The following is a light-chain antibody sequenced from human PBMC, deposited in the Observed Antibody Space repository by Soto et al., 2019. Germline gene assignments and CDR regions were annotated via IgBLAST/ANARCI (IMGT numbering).Light chain of an antibody. J-gene: IGLJ1*01. CDR1: SSDVGSYNL. V-gene: IGLV2-23*01. CDR2: EGS. Sequence: QSVLTQPASVSGSPGQSITISCTGTSSDVGSYNLVSWYQQHPGKAPKLMIYEGSKRPSGVSNRFSGSKSGNTASPTISGLQAEDEADYYCCSYAGSSTYVFGNGTKVTVL. CDR3: CSYAGSSTYV.